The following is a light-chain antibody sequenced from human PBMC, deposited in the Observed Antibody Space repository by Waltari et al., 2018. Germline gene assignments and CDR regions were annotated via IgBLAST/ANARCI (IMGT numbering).Light chain of an antibody. V-gene: IGLV2-23*02. CDR2: EVT. J-gene: IGLJ3*02. Sequence: QAALTQPASVSGSPGQSITISCTGSNSDVGNYTLLSWYQKHPGKAPKLIIYEVTNRPSGISDRFSGFKTGNTASLTISGLQAEDEADYYCCSYAGSWIWVFGGGTELTVL. CDR1: NSDVGNYTL. CDR3: CSYAGSWIWV.